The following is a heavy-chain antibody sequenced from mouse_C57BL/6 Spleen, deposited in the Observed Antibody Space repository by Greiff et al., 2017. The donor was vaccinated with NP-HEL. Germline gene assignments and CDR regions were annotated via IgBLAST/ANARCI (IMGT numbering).Heavy chain of an antibody. J-gene: IGHJ4*01. Sequence: VQLQESGPELVKPGASVKISCKASGYAFSSSWMNWVKQRPGKGLEWIGRIYPGDGDTNYNGKFKGKATLTADKSSSTAYMQLSSLTSEDSAVYFCAREGGPYAMDYWGQGTSVTVSS. CDR2: IYPGDGDT. V-gene: IGHV1-82*01. CDR1: GYAFSSSW. CDR3: AREGGPYAMDY.